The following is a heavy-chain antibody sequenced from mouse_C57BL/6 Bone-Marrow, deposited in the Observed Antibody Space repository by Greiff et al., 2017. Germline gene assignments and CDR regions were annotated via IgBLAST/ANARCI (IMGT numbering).Heavy chain of an antibody. Sequence: EVQLVESGPGLVKPSQSLSLTCSVTGYSITRGYYWNWIRQFPGNKLEWMGYISYDGSNNYNPPLKNRITITHATSKNQFFLKLNCVTTEDTATDYCAREDDGYGDFDYWGQGTTLTVSS. CDR3: AREDDGYGDFDY. CDR2: ISYDGSN. CDR1: GYSITRGYY. V-gene: IGHV3-6*01. J-gene: IGHJ2*01. D-gene: IGHD2-3*01.